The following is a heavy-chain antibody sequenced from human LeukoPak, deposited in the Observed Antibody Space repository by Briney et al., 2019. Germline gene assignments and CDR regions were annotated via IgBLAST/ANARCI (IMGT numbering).Heavy chain of an antibody. D-gene: IGHD3-16*02. V-gene: IGHV3-21*04. CDR2: ISSSSSYI. CDR1: GFTFNNYN. CDR3: AKSGGGVIPYYFDY. Sequence: PGRSLRLSCAASGFTFNNYNMNWVRQAPGKGLEWVSSISSSSSYIYYADSVKGRFTISRDNSKNTLYLQMNSLRAEDTAVYYCAKSGGGVIPYYFDYWGQGTLVTVSS. J-gene: IGHJ4*02.